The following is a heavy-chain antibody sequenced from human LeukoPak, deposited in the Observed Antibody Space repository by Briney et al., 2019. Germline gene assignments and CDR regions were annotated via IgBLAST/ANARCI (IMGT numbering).Heavy chain of an antibody. CDR3: ALTRSSGWISAEYFQH. Sequence: GGSLRLSCAASGFTFSSYAMSWVRQAPGKGLEWVSAISGSGGSTYYADSVKGRFTISRDNSKNTLYLQMNSLRAEDTAVYYCALTRSSGWISAEYFQHWSQGTLVTVSS. V-gene: IGHV3-23*01. J-gene: IGHJ1*01. CDR2: ISGSGGST. CDR1: GFTFSSYA. D-gene: IGHD6-19*01.